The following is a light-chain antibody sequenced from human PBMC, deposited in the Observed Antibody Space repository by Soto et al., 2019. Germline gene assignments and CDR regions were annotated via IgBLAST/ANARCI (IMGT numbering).Light chain of an antibody. V-gene: IGKV1-27*01. CDR2: AAS. J-gene: IGKJ1*01. CDR1: HGISNY. Sequence: DIRVNQSPSSLSASVGDRVTITCRASHGISNYLALYQQKPGKVPKLLIYAASTLQSGVPSRFSGSGSGTDFTLTISSLQPEDVATYYCQKYNSAPRTFGQGTKVDIK. CDR3: QKYNSAPRT.